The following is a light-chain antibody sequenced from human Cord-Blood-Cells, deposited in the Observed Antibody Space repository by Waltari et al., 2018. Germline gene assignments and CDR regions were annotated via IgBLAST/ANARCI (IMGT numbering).Light chain of an antibody. Sequence: DIQLTQSPSFLSASVGDRVTITCRASQGISSYLAWYQQKPGKAPKLRIYVASTLQSGVPSRFSGSGPGKDLILTTSSLKPKDFAPYYGHRLKSTLPGPFGQGTKVKSN. CDR1: QGISSY. CDR2: VAS. V-gene: IGKV1-9*01. CDR3: HRLKSTLPGP. J-gene: IGKJ1*01.